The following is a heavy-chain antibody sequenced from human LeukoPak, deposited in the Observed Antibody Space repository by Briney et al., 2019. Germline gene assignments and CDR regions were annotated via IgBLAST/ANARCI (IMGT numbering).Heavy chain of an antibody. J-gene: IGHJ6*02. D-gene: IGHD1-1*01. CDR1: GCSFTSYW. Sequence: PGESLQISCKGSGCSFTSYWISWVRQMPGKGLEWMGRIDPSDSYTNYSSSFQGHVTISADKSISTAYLQWSSLKASDTAMYYCARRGTEPYGMDVWGQGTTVTVSS. CDR3: ARRGTEPYGMDV. CDR2: IDPSDSYT. V-gene: IGHV5-10-1*01.